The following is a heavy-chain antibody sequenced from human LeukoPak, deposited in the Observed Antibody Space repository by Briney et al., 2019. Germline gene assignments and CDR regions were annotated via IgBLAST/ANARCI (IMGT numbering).Heavy chain of an antibody. V-gene: IGHV4-59*01. CDR1: GGSISSYY. Sequence: PSETLSLTCTVSGGSISSYYWSWIRQPPGKGLEWIGYIYYSGSTNYNPSLKSRVTISVDTSKNQFSLKLSSVTAADTAVYYCARGSYDSSGYYYGPRFDYWGQGTLVTVSS. CDR2: IYYSGST. J-gene: IGHJ4*02. D-gene: IGHD3-22*01. CDR3: ARGSYDSSGYYYGPRFDY.